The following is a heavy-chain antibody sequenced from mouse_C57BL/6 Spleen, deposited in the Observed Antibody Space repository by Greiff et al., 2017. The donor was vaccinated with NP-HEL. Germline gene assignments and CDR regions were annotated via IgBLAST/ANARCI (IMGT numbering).Heavy chain of an antibody. J-gene: IGHJ2*01. V-gene: IGHV1-22*01. CDR2: INPNNGGT. Sequence: EVQLQQSGPELVKPGASVKMSCKASGYTFTDYNMHWVKQSHGKSLEWIGYINPNNGGTSYNQKFKGKATLTVNKSSSTAYMELRSLTSEDSAVYYCAREGGYDYDADYFDYWGQGTTLTVSS. D-gene: IGHD2-4*01. CDR1: GYTFTDYN. CDR3: AREGGYDYDADYFDY.